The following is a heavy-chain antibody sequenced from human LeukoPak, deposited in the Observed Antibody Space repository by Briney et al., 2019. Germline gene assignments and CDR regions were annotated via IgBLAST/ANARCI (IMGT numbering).Heavy chain of an antibody. V-gene: IGHV3-11*01. CDR3: ARSIGLTGGGVDV. D-gene: IGHD3-9*01. Sequence: GGSLRLSCAASGFTFRDYNMNWVRQAPGKGLEWVSYITDSGSTIHYADSVNGRFTISRDNAKNSLYLQMNSLRAEDSAVYYCARSIGLTGGGVDVWGRGTTVTVSS. CDR1: GFTFRDYN. CDR2: ITDSGSTI. J-gene: IGHJ6*02.